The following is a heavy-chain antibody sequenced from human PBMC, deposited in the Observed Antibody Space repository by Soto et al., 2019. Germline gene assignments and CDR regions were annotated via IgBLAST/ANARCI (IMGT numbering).Heavy chain of an antibody. CDR1: GFKFSDYW. J-gene: IGHJ4*02. CDR3: ARDGLLFSGPYRPSRFDY. CDR2: IKHDTSEA. D-gene: IGHD3-16*02. Sequence: GGSLRLSCAASGFKFSDYWMSWVRQAPGKGLEWVGNIKHDTSEAHYADSVKGRFTITRDNIKNFLFLQMNGLRSDDTASYYCARDGLLFSGPYRPSRFDYWGPGTLVTVSS. V-gene: IGHV3-7*03.